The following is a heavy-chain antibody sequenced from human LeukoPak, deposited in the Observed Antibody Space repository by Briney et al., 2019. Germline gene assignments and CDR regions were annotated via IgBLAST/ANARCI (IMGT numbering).Heavy chain of an antibody. CDR1: GYTFTSNY. D-gene: IGHD6-19*01. Sequence: GASVKVSCKASGYTFTSNYIHWVRQAPGQGLEWMGGIIPIFGTANYAQKLQGRVTMTTDTSTSTAYMELRSLRSDDTAVYYCARASGWLVLYYFDYWGQGTLVTVSS. J-gene: IGHJ4*02. CDR3: ARASGWLVLYYFDY. CDR2: IIPIFGTA. V-gene: IGHV1-18*04.